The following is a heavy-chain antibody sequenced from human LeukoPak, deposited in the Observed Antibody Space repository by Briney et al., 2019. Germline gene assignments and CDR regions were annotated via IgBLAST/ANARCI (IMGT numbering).Heavy chain of an antibody. V-gene: IGHV1-2*02. CDR2: IIPNSGGT. CDR1: AYTLTGYY. D-gene: IGHD3-3*01. CDR3: ARVITCFWSGYRNTNWFDP. J-gene: IGHJ5*02. Sequence: ASVKVSCKVSAYTLTGYYMHWVRQAPGQGLEWMGWIIPNSGGTNYARKFQGRLTMTRDTSISPASMEVARRRSGDTAVYYCARVITCFWSGYRNTNWFDPWGQGTLVTVSS.